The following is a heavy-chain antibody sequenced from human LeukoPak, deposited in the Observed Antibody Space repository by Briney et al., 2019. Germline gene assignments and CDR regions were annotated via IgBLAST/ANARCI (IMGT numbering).Heavy chain of an antibody. CDR3: ARHSTREKSNSHFDC. CDR1: GYTFTSYG. J-gene: IGHJ4*02. D-gene: IGHD1-7*01. Sequence: GASVKVSCKASGYTFTSYGISWVRQAPGQGLEWMGWISAYNGNTNYAQKLQGRVTMTTDTSTSTAYMELRSLRSDDTAVYYCARHSTREKSNSHFDCWGQGTLVTVSS. CDR2: ISAYNGNT. V-gene: IGHV1-18*01.